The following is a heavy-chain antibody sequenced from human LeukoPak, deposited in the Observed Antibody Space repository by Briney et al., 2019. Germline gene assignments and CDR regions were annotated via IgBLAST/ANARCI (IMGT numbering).Heavy chain of an antibody. V-gene: IGHV4-59*01. J-gene: IGHJ4*02. CDR2: IYYSGST. CDR1: IRSISSYY. CDR3: ARAGDYGDYVDYFDY. D-gene: IGHD4-17*01. Sequence: SETLSLTCTFCIRSISSYYWSWIRQPPGKGLEWIGYIYYSGSTNYNPFLKSRVTISVDTSRNQFSLKLSSVTAADTAVYYCARAGDYGDYVDYFDYWGQGTLATVSS.